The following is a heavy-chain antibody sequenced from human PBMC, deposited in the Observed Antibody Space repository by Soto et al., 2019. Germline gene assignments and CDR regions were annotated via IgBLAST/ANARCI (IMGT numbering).Heavy chain of an antibody. CDR1: GGSISHYY. D-gene: IGHD3-16*01. V-gene: IGHV4-59*08. J-gene: IGHJ4*02. CDR2: IYYSGST. CDR3: ARRWGTTFDY. Sequence: QVQLQESGPGLVKPSETLSLTCTVSGGSISHYYWSWIRQPPGKGLEWIGYIYYSGSTNYNPSLKSRVTRSVDTSKNQFSLKLSSVTAADTAVYYCARRWGTTFDYWGQGTLVTVSS.